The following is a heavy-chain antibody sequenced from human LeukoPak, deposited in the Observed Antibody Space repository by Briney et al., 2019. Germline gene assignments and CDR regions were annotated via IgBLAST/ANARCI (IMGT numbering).Heavy chain of an antibody. D-gene: IGHD3-9*01. J-gene: IGHJ6*03. V-gene: IGHV4-59*01. CDR2: IYYSGST. CDR1: GGSISSYY. CDR3: ARVLRYFDWSRDYYYMDV. Sequence: PSESLSLTCTVSGGSISSYYWSWIRQPPGKGLEWIRYIYYSGSTNYNPSLKSRVTISVDTSKNQFSLKLSSVTAADTAVYYCARVLRYFDWSRDYYYMDVWGKGTTVTVSS.